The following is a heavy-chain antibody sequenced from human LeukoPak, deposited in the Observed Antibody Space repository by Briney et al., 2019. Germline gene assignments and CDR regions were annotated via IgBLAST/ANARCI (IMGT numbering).Heavy chain of an antibody. Sequence: GGSLRLSCAVSGFSVTSNFMTWVRQAPGKGLEWVSYISSSGSTIYYADSVKGRFTISRDNAKNSLYLQMNSLRAEDTAVYYCAELGITMIGGVWGKGTTVTISS. CDR1: GFSVTSNF. J-gene: IGHJ6*03. V-gene: IGHV3-11*04. CDR2: ISSSGSTI. D-gene: IGHD3-10*02. CDR3: AELGITMIGGV.